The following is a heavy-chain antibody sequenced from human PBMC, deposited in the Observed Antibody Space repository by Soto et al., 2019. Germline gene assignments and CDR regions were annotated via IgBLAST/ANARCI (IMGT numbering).Heavy chain of an antibody. CDR3: ARGRERDYFDY. CDR1: DFAVSSNY. Sequence: PVGSLRLSCAASDFAVSSNYLSWVRQAPGKGLEWVSVIYSGGSTYYADSVKGRLTISRHNSKNTLYLQINSLRAEDTAVYYCARGRERDYFDYWGQGTLVTVSS. D-gene: IGHD1-26*01. J-gene: IGHJ4*02. V-gene: IGHV3-53*04. CDR2: IYSGGST.